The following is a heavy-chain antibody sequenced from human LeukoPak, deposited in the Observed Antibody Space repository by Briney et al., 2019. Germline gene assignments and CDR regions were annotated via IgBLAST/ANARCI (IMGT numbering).Heavy chain of an antibody. D-gene: IGHD4-17*01. Sequence: SETLSLTCTVSGGSISSSTYYWGWVRQPPGKGLEWIGSIYYSGSTYNNPSLKSRVTIFVDTSKNQFSLKLSSVTATDTAVYYCARTYGDYDDAFDVWGQGTMVTVSS. CDR1: GGSISSSTYY. CDR3: ARTYGDYDDAFDV. CDR2: IYYSGST. J-gene: IGHJ3*01. V-gene: IGHV4-39*01.